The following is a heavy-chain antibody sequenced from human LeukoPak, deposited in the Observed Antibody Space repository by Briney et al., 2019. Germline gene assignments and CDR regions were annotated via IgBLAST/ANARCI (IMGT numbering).Heavy chain of an antibody. CDR2: ISGSGGST. CDR1: GFTFSSYA. Sequence: PGGSLRLSCAASGFTFSSYAMSWVRQAPGKGLEWVSAISGSGGSTYYADSVRGRFTISRDNSKNTLYLQMNSLRAEDTAVYYCTSPGIAAAAMGDAFDIWGQGTMVTVSS. V-gene: IGHV3-23*01. D-gene: IGHD6-13*01. CDR3: TSPGIAAAAMGDAFDI. J-gene: IGHJ3*02.